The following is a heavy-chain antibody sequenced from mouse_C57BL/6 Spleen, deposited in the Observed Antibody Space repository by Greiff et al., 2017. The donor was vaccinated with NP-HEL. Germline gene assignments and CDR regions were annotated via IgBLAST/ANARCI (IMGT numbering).Heavy chain of an antibody. V-gene: IGHV1-22*01. D-gene: IGHD1-1*01. CDR1: GYTFTDYN. CDR3: ALYYCGSSYDWFAH. CDR2: INPNNGGT. Sequence: EVQLQQSGPELVKPGASVKMSCKASGYTFTDYNMHWVKQSHGKSLEWIGYINPNNGGTSYNQKFKGKATLTVNKSSSTAYMELRSLTSEDSAVYYCALYYCGSSYDWFAHGGQGTLVTVSA. J-gene: IGHJ3*01.